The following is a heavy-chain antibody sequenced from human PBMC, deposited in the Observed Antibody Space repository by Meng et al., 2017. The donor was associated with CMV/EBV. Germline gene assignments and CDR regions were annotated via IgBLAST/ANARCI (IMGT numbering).Heavy chain of an antibody. J-gene: IGHJ5*02. Sequence: YRCTSYWISWVRQMPGKGLEWMGRIDPSDSYTNYSPSFQGHVTISADKSISTAYLQWSSLKASDTAMYYCARQTKGSSWYDRGNWFDPWGQGTLVTVSS. CDR2: IDPSDSYT. D-gene: IGHD6-13*01. CDR1: YRCTSYW. V-gene: IGHV5-10-1*01. CDR3: ARQTKGSSWYDRGNWFDP.